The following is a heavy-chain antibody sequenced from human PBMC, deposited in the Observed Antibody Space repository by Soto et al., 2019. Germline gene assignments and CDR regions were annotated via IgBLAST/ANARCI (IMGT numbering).Heavy chain of an antibody. V-gene: IGHV3-21*01. CDR3: ATYYYDSSGYSPVPVFDY. J-gene: IGHJ4*02. CDR2: ISSSSSYI. Sequence: GGSLRLSCAASGLTFSSYSMNWVRQAPGKGLEWVSSISSSSSYIYYADSVKGRFTISRDNAKNSLYLQMNSLRAEDTAVYYCATYYYDSSGYSPVPVFDYWGQGTLVTVSS. D-gene: IGHD3-22*01. CDR1: GLTFSSYS.